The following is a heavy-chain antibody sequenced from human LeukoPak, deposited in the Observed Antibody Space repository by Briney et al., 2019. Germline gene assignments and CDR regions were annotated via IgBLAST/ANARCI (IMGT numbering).Heavy chain of an antibody. J-gene: IGHJ6*02. CDR1: GGSISSSSYY. V-gene: IGHV4-39*07. D-gene: IGHD3-16*02. Sequence: SETLSLTCTVSGGSISSSSYYWGWIRQPPGKGLEWIGSIYYSGSTYYNPSLKSRVTISVDTSKNQFSLKLSSVTAADTAVYYCARGRYDYVWGSYRPYYYGMDVWGQGTTVTVSS. CDR3: ARGRYDYVWGSYRPYYYGMDV. CDR2: IYYSGST.